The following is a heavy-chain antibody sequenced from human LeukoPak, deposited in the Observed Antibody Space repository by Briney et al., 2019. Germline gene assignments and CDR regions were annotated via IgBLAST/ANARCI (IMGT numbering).Heavy chain of an antibody. CDR2: IYTSGST. D-gene: IGHD1-26*01. V-gene: IGHV4-61*02. J-gene: IGHJ4*02. CDR3: ARVSPVGGSYQQISFDY. Sequence: SETLSLTCTVSGGSISSGSYYWSWIRQPAGKGLEWIGRIYTSGSTNYNPSLKSRVTISVDTSKNQFSLKLSSVTAADTAVYYCARVSPVGGSYQQISFDYWGQGTLVTVSS. CDR1: GGSISSGSYY.